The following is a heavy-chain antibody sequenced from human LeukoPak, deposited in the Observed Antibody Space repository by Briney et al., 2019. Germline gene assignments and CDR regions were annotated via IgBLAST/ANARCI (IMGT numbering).Heavy chain of an antibody. Sequence: GGSLRLSCAASGLTFSTSIMHWVRPAPGKGLEWVSYISSSGSPIYYADSVKGRFTISRDKAKNSLYLQRNSLRAEDTAVYYCARTHSYGYEGYYDSSGPALDYWGQGTLVTVSS. CDR2: ISSSGSPI. J-gene: IGHJ4*02. CDR1: GLTFSTSI. CDR3: ARTHSYGYEGYYDSSGPALDY. V-gene: IGHV3-48*01. D-gene: IGHD3-22*01.